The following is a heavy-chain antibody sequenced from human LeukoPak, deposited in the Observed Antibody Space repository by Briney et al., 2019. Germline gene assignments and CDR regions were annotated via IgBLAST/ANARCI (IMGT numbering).Heavy chain of an antibody. CDR1: RFTFSSYW. D-gene: IGHD3-9*01. J-gene: IGHJ3*02. V-gene: IGHV3-7*01. CDR3: ARQDWSDAFDI. Sequence: GGSLRLSCAASRFTFSSYWMSWVRQAPGKGLEWVANIKQDGSEKYYVDSVKGRFTISRDNAKNSLYLQMNSLRAEDTAVYYCARQDWSDAFDIWGQGTMVTVSS. CDR2: IKQDGSEK.